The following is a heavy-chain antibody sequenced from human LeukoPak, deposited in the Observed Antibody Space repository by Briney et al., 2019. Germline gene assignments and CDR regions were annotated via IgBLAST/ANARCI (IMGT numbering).Heavy chain of an antibody. CDR3: ARDSPTYCSGGSCFIY. Sequence: GGSLRLSCSASGFTFSSYAMHWVRQAPGKGLEYVSAISSNGGTTYYADSVKGRFTISRHNSKNTLYLQMNSLRAEDTAVYYCARDSPTYCSGGSCFIYWGQGTLVTVSS. CDR2: ISSNGGTT. D-gene: IGHD2-15*01. J-gene: IGHJ4*02. CDR1: GFTFSSYA. V-gene: IGHV3-64*04.